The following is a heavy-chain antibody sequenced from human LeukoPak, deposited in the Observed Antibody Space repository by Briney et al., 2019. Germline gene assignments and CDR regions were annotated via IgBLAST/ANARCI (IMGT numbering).Heavy chain of an antibody. CDR3: AREGVDWNHSVYYFDY. D-gene: IGHD1-1*01. Sequence: ASVKVPCKASGYTFTGYYMHWVRQAPGQGLEWMGWINPNSGGTNYAQKFQGRVTMTRDTSIGTAYMELSRLRSDDTAVYYCAREGVDWNHSVYYFDYWGQGTLVTVSS. V-gene: IGHV1-2*02. CDR2: INPNSGGT. CDR1: GYTFTGYY. J-gene: IGHJ4*02.